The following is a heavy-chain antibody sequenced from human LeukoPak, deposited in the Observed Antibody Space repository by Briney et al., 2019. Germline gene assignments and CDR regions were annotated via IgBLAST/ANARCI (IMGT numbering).Heavy chain of an antibody. CDR3: AVGTMIVVVTDYMMDI. CDR2: INPNSGGT. CDR1: GYTFTGYY. D-gene: IGHD3-22*01. V-gene: IGHV1-2*02. Sequence: ASVKVSCKASGYTFTGYYMHWVRQAPGQGLEWMGWINPNSGGTNYAQKFQGRVTMTRDTSISTAYMELSRLRSDDTAVYYCAVGTMIVVVTDYMMDIWGQGTMVTVSS. J-gene: IGHJ3*02.